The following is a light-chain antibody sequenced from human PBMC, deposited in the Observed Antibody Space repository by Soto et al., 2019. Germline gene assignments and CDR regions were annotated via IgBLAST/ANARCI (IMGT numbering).Light chain of an antibody. Sequence: QSALTQPASVSGSAGQSITISCTGASSDVGTYNLVSWYQQQPGTVPKLLIYEVNNRPSGVSNRFSGSKSGNTASLTISGLLAADEPDYYCCTYIGNDAWVFGGGTKLTV. CDR2: EVN. CDR3: CTYIGNDAWV. J-gene: IGLJ3*02. V-gene: IGLV2-23*02. CDR1: SSDVGTYNL.